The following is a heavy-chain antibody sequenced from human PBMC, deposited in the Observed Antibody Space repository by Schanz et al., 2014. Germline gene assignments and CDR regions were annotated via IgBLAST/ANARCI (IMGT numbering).Heavy chain of an antibody. J-gene: IGHJ3*02. CDR1: GFTFSPYW. D-gene: IGHD4-17*01. CDR2: INGDGSNT. Sequence: EEQLVESGGGLVQPGGSLRLSCGSSGFTFSPYWMHWVRQAPGKGLVWVSRINGDGSNTNYADSVKGRFTISRDNAKNTLYLQMNTLRAEDTAVYYCARKMKLGVYGGKGHDSLDIWAQVTMVTVSS. V-gene: IGHV3-74*02. CDR3: ARKMKLGVYGGKGHDSLDI.